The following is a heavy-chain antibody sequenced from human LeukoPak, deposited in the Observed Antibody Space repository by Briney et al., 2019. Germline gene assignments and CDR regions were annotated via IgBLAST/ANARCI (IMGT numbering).Heavy chain of an antibody. Sequence: SQTLSLTCTVSGGSISSGNYYWSWIRQPAGKGLEWIGRVGSTNNNPSLKSRVTISVDTSKNQFSLKLSSVTAADTAVYYCARVRRGSSHWFDPWGQGTLVTVSS. CDR1: GGSISSGNYY. CDR2: VGST. V-gene: IGHV4-61*02. CDR3: ARVRRGSSHWFDP. D-gene: IGHD1-26*01. J-gene: IGHJ5*02.